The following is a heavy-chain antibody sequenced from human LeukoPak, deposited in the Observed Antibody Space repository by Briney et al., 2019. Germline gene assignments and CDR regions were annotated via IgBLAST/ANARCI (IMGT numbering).Heavy chain of an antibody. D-gene: IGHD2-2*02. Sequence: GASVKVSCKASGGTVSRYPISWVRQAPGQGLEWMGGIIPIFGTANYAQKFQGRATITADESTSTDYMELSSLRSEDTAVYYCARDRPGRYCSTISCYSASPFDPWGQGTLVTVSS. CDR3: ARDRPGRYCSTISCYSASPFDP. V-gene: IGHV1-69*13. J-gene: IGHJ5*02. CDR2: IIPIFGTA. CDR1: GGTVSRYP.